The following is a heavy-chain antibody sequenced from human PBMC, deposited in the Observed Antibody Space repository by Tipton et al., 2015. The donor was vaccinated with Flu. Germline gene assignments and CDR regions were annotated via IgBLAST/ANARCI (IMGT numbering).Heavy chain of an antibody. Sequence: TLSLTCTVSDDSISSYYWSWIRRPPGRGLEWIAYVYSTGSTSYNPSLKSRVAMSMDTSKNQFSLRMTSVTAADTAVYYCARASLHYFDNSDSGEAFDIWGQGAMVTVSS. CDR3: ARASLHYFDNSDSGEAFDI. CDR1: DDSISSYY. V-gene: IGHV4-59*01. CDR2: VYSTGST. D-gene: IGHD3-22*01. J-gene: IGHJ3*02.